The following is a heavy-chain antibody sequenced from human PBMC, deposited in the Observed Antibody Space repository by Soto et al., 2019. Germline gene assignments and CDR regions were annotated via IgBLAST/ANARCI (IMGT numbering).Heavy chain of an antibody. Sequence: EVQLVESGGGLVQPGGSLRLSCAASGFAFSSYSMNWVRQAPGKGLEWLSYISPGSRYPAYADSVKGRFTISRDNAKRSLYLQMMSLTAEDTAIYYCVRGGGGGLFDPWGQGTMVTVSS. CDR3: VRGGGGGLFDP. V-gene: IGHV3-48*04. J-gene: IGHJ5*02. CDR2: ISPGSRYP. CDR1: GFAFSSYS. D-gene: IGHD2-15*01.